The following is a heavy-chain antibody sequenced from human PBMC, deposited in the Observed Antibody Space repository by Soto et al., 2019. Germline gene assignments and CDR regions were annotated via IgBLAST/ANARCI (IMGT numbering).Heavy chain of an antibody. CDR3: ARDRYDLGSSGARSSDP. J-gene: IGHJ5*02. CDR1: GGSISSGGYY. D-gene: IGHD3-3*01. Sequence: SETLSLTCTVSGGSISSGGYYWSWIRQHPGKGLEWIGYIYYSGSTYYNPSLKSRVTISVDTSKNQFSLKLSSVTAADTAAYYCARDRYDLGSSGARSSDPWGQGTLVTVSS. CDR2: IYYSGST. V-gene: IGHV4-31*03.